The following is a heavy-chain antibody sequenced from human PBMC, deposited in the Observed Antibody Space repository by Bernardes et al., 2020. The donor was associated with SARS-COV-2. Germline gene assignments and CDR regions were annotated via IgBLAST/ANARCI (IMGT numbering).Heavy chain of an antibody. Sequence: GGSLRLFCGASGFSFSSYSMNWVRQAPGKGLEWVSYISSSSSTIYYADSVKGRFTISRDNAKNSLYLQMNSLRDEDTAVYYCARDGYYDSSGYYYDDAFDIWGQGTMVTVSS. V-gene: IGHV3-48*02. J-gene: IGHJ3*02. CDR3: ARDGYYDSSGYYYDDAFDI. CDR1: GFSFSSYS. D-gene: IGHD3-22*01. CDR2: ISSSSSTI.